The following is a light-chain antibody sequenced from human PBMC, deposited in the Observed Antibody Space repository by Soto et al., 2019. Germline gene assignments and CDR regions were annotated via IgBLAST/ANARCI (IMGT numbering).Light chain of an antibody. CDR2: GAS. J-gene: IGKJ5*01. V-gene: IGKV3-20*01. CDR3: QPYGSSPPIT. Sequence: EIVLTQSPGTLSLSPGERATLSCRASQSVSSTYLAWYQQKPGQAPRLLISGASSRATGIPDRFSGSGAGTEFALTISRLEPEDFAVYYCQPYGSSPPITFGQGTRLDIK. CDR1: QSVSSTY.